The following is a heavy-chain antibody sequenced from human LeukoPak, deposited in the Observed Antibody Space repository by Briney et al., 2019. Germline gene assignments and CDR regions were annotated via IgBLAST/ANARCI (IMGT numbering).Heavy chain of an antibody. CDR2: ISSSSSYT. V-gene: IGHV3-11*06. Sequence: GGSLRPSCAASGFTFSDYYMSWIRQAPGKGLEWVSYISSSSSYTNYADSVKGRFTISRDNAKNSLYLQMNSLRAEDTAVYYCARSRWIAVAGDYWGQGTLVTVSS. J-gene: IGHJ4*02. CDR1: GFTFSDYY. CDR3: ARSRWIAVAGDY. D-gene: IGHD6-19*01.